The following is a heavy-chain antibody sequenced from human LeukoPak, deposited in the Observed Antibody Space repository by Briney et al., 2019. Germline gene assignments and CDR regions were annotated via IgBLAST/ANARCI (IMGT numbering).Heavy chain of an antibody. J-gene: IGHJ4*02. CDR3: AREQVPAGGYFDY. Sequence: PGGSLRLSCAASGFTFSSYAMHWVRQAPGKGLEWVAVISYDGSNKYYADSVKGRFTISRDNSKNTLYLQMNSLRAEDTAAYYCAREQVPAGGYFDYWGQGTLVTVSS. CDR2: ISYDGSNK. CDR1: GFTFSSYA. V-gene: IGHV3-30*04. D-gene: IGHD2-2*01.